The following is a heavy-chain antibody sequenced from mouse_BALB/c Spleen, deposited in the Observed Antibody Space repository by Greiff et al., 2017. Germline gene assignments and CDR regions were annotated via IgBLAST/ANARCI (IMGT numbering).Heavy chain of an antibody. V-gene: IGHV5-6-5*01. Sequence: VQLKESGGGLVKPGGSLKLSCAASGFTFSSYAMSWVRQTPEKWLEWVASISSGGSTYYPDSVKGRFTISRDNARNILYLQMSSLRSEDTAMYYCARHEGSRRYESAMDYWGQGTSVTVSS. CDR1: GFTFSSYA. J-gene: IGHJ4*01. D-gene: IGHD2-14*01. CDR2: ISSGGST. CDR3: ARHEGSRRYESAMDY.